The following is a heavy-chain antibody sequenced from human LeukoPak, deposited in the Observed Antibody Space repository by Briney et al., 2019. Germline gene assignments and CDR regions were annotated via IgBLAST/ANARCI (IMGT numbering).Heavy chain of an antibody. J-gene: IGHJ6*02. D-gene: IGHD3-10*01. CDR1: GFTFSSYG. Sequence: GGSLRLSCAASGFTFSSYGMHWVRQAPGKGLEWVSVISYDGGNKYYEDSVEGRFTISRDNSKNTLYLQMDSLRGGDTAVYYCAKDLRYYGSAPFYGMDVWGQGTTVTVSS. V-gene: IGHV3-30*18. CDR3: AKDLRYYGSAPFYGMDV. CDR2: ISYDGGNK.